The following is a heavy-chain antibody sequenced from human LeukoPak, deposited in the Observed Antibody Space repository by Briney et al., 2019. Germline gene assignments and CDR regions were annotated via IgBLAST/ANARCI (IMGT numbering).Heavy chain of an antibody. V-gene: IGHV3-9*01. Sequence: PGRSLRLSCAASGFTFDDYAMHWVRQAPGKGLEWVSGISWNSGSIGYADSVRGRFTISRDNAKNSLYLQMNSLRAEDTALYYCAKASIAVAGPTPPFDYWGQGTLVTVSS. D-gene: IGHD6-19*01. CDR2: ISWNSGSI. CDR1: GFTFDDYA. J-gene: IGHJ4*02. CDR3: AKASIAVAGPTPPFDY.